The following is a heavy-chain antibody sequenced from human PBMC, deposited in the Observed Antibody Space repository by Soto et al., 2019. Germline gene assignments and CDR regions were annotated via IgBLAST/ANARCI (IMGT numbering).Heavy chain of an antibody. CDR3: TTGGLVYARFDY. CDR1: GFTFSDAW. V-gene: IGHV3-15*01. Sequence: EVHLVESGGGLVQPGGSLRLSCEVSGFTFSDAWMNWVRQAPGKGLEWVGRIKTKREAVTTEYAAPMKDKFIISRDDSTNMVYLQMNSLKPEDTAVYYCTTGGLVYARFDYWGQGTLVTVAS. D-gene: IGHD2-8*01. CDR2: IKTKREAVTT. J-gene: IGHJ4*01.